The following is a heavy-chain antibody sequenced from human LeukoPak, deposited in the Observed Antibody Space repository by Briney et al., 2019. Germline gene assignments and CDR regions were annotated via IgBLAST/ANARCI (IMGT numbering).Heavy chain of an antibody. D-gene: IGHD5-24*01. J-gene: IGHJ4*02. CDR1: GGSMSSYY. CDR3: ARGARAGYNLEPFDY. V-gene: IGHV4-59*08. CDR2: IYYSGST. Sequence: PSETLSLTCTVSGGSMSSYYWSWIRQPPGKGLEWMRNIYYSGSTKYNPSLKSRVTISVDTSKNQFSLKLSSVTAADTAVYYCARGARAGYNLEPFDYWGQGTLVTVSS.